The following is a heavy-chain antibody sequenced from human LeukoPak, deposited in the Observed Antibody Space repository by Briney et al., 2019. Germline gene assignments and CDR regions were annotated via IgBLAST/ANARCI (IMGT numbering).Heavy chain of an antibody. CDR1: GFTFDDYG. J-gene: IGHJ6*02. V-gene: IGHV3-9*01. CDR2: ISWNSSSV. Sequence: GGSLTLSCAASGFTFDDYGMHWVRQAPGKGLEWVSGISWNSSSVRYADSVKGRFTIYRDTAKNSLYLQMNSLRAEDTALYYCAKDIGLGVRYYGMDVWGQGTTVTVSS. D-gene: IGHD3-16*01. CDR3: AKDIGLGVRYYGMDV.